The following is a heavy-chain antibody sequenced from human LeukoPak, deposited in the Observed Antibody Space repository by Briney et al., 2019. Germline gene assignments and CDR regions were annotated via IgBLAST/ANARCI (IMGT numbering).Heavy chain of an antibody. D-gene: IGHD5-24*01. Sequence: GGSLRLSCAASDFTFNKYWMHWVRQAPGKGLQWVSAISGSGGSTYYADSVKGRFTISRDNSGNTLYLQMNSLRAEDTAIYYCKMGDGSPPLGQWGQGTLVTVSS. CDR1: DFTFNKYW. J-gene: IGHJ4*02. V-gene: IGHV3-23*01. CDR3: KMGDGSPPLGQ. CDR2: ISGSGGST.